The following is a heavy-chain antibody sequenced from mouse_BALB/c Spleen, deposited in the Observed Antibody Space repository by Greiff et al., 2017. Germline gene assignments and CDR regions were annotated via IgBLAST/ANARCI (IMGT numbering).Heavy chain of an antibody. CDR2: ISTYYGDA. CDR3: ARDYGSSAFAL. J-gene: IGHJ3*01. CDR1: GYTFTDYA. D-gene: IGHD1-1*01. Sequence: QVHVKQSGAELVRPGVSVKISCKGSGYTFTDYAMHWVKQSHAKSLEWIGVISTYYGDASYNQKFKGKATMTVDKSSSTAYMELARLTSEDSAIYYCARDYGSSAFALWGQGTLVTVSA. V-gene: IGHV1S137*01.